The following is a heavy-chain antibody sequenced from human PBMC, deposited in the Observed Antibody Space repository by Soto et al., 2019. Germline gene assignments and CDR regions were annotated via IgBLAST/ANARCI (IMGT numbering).Heavy chain of an antibody. Sequence: SETLSLTCTVSGGSISSSSYYWGWIRQSPGKGLEWIGSIYYSGSTYYNPSLKSRVTISVDTSKNQFSLKLSSVTAADTAVYYCARCRGVGGDYYFDYWGQGTLVTVSS. J-gene: IGHJ4*02. V-gene: IGHV4-39*01. D-gene: IGHD3-16*01. CDR1: GGSISSSSYY. CDR3: ARCRGVGGDYYFDY. CDR2: IYYSGST.